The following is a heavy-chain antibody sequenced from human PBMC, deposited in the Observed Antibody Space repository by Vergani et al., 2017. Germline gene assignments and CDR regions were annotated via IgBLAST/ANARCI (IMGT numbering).Heavy chain of an antibody. CDR1: GFTFSSYS. D-gene: IGHD2-2*01. V-gene: IGHV3-21*01. Sequence: EVQLVESGGGLVKPGGSLRLSCAASGFTFSSYSMNWVRQAPGKGLEWVSSISSSSSYIYYADSVKGRFTISRDNAKNSLYLQMNSLRAEDTAVYYCARVTAGGYIVVVPAVLDYWGQGTLVTVSS. CDR2: ISSSSSYI. J-gene: IGHJ4*02. CDR3: ARVTAGGYIVVVPAVLDY.